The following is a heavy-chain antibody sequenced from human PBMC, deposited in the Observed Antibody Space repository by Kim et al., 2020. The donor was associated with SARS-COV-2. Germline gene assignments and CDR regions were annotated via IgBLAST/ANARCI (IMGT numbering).Heavy chain of an antibody. CDR2: IRSDGSTV. CDR1: GFTFSTSG. D-gene: IGHD3-10*01. Sequence: GGSLRLSCAASGFTFSTSGMNWVRQAPGKGLEWLAHIRSDGSTVYAESVRGRFTISRDNAKNSLYLHMNSLRDEDTAVYYCTSEPRGVISYLGQGTLVT. J-gene: IGHJ4*02. V-gene: IGHV3-48*02. CDR3: TSEPRGVISY.